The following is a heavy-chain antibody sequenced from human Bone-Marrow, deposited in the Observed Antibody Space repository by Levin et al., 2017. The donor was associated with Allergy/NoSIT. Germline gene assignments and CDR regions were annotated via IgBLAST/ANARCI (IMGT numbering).Heavy chain of an antibody. CDR1: GGSITSGGYH. CDR2: ISYRGST. Sequence: LRLSCTVSGGSITSGGYHWSWIRQHPGTDLEWIGYISYRGSTYYNPSLKSRVTLSIDTSKTQFFLKLNSLTAADTAVYFCAREDGYVFDYWGQGTLVTVSS. CDR3: AREDGYVFDY. J-gene: IGHJ4*02. V-gene: IGHV4-31*03. D-gene: IGHD5-24*01.